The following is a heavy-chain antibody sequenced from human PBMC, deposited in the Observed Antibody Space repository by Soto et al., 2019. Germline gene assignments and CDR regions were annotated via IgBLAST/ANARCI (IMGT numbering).Heavy chain of an antibody. J-gene: IGHJ6*02. Sequence: GGSLRLSCAASGFTFRCYGMHWVRQSPGRGLEWVALISYDGSIKYYADSVRGRFTISRDNSKNTLYLQMNSLRAEDTAVYYCANSEYSRYKNIDVWGQGTTVTVSS. CDR3: ANSEYSRYKNIDV. CDR2: ISYDGSIK. V-gene: IGHV3-30*18. D-gene: IGHD5-18*01. CDR1: GFTFRCYG.